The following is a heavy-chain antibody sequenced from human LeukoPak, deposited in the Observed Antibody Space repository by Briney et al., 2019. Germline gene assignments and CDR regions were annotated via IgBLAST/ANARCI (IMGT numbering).Heavy chain of an antibody. CDR1: GFTFSSYA. J-gene: IGHJ3*02. D-gene: IGHD4-11*01. CDR3: ARYSASRAFDI. Sequence: PGGSLRLSCAASGFTFSSYAMHWVRQAPGKGLEYFSAISSNGGTTYYANSVKGRFIISRDNSKNTLCLQMGSLSAEDMAVYYCARYSASRAFDIWGQGTMVTVSS. CDR2: ISSNGGTT. V-gene: IGHV3-64*01.